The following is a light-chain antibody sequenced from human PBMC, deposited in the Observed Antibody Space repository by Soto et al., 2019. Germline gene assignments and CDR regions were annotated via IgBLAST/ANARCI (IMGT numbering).Light chain of an antibody. Sequence: QSVLTQPASVSGSPGQSITISCTGTSSDVGGYNYVSWYQQHPGKAPKLMIYEVSNRPSGVSNRFSGSKSGNTASLTISGLQVEDEADYYCSSKTSSSTPYVFGTGTKLTVL. CDR2: EVS. V-gene: IGLV2-14*01. J-gene: IGLJ1*01. CDR3: SSKTSSSTPYV. CDR1: SSDVGGYNY.